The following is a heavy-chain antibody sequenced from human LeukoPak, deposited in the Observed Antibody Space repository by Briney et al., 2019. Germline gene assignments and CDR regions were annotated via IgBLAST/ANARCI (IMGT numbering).Heavy chain of an antibody. D-gene: IGHD3-10*01. J-gene: IGHJ4*02. Sequence: ASVKVSCKAFGYTFSGYYMHWVRQAPGQGLEWMGWINPNSGGTNYAQKFQGRVTMTRDTSISTAYMELSRLRSDDTAVYYGARARTSMVRGVIITLFDYWGQGTLVTVSS. CDR1: GYTFSGYY. CDR2: INPNSGGT. CDR3: ARARTSMVRGVIITLFDY. V-gene: IGHV1-2*02.